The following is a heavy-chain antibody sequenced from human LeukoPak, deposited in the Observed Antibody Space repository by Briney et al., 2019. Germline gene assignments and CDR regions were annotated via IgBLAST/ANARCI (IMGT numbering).Heavy chain of an antibody. J-gene: IGHJ4*02. Sequence: SDTLSLTCTVSCGSISSGGYYWSWIRQHPGKGLEWIGYIYYSGSTYYNPSLKSRVTISVDTSKNQFSLKLSSVTAADTAVYYCARFSSSWFNYFDYWGQGTLVTVSS. D-gene: IGHD6-13*01. CDR2: IYYSGST. CDR1: CGSISSGGYY. CDR3: ARFSSSWFNYFDY. V-gene: IGHV4-31*03.